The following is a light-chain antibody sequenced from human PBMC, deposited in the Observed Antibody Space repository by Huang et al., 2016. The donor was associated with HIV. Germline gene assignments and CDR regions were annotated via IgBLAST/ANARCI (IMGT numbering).Light chain of an antibody. CDR3: QQRSNWPPIT. J-gene: IGKJ5*01. CDR1: QSVSRY. Sequence: EIVLTQSPATLSLSPGERATLSCRASQSVSRYLAWYQQNPGQAPRLLIYDSSTRATCIPARFSGSGSGTDFTLTISSLEPEDFAVYYCQQRSNWPPITFGQGTRLEIK. CDR2: DSS. V-gene: IGKV3-11*01.